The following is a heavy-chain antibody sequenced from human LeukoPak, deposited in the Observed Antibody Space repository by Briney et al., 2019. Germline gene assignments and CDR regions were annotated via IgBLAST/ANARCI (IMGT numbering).Heavy chain of an antibody. V-gene: IGHV1-69*13. J-gene: IGHJ6*03. CDR2: IIPIFGTA. CDR3: ARGGDIVVVPAAMMTGVESYMDV. CDR1: GGTFSSYA. D-gene: IGHD2-2*01. Sequence: ASVKVSCKASGGTFSSYAISWVRQAPGQGLEWMGGIIPIFGTANYAQKFQGRVTITADESTSTAYMELSSLRSEDTAVYYCARGGDIVVVPAAMMTGVESYMDVWGKGTTVTVSS.